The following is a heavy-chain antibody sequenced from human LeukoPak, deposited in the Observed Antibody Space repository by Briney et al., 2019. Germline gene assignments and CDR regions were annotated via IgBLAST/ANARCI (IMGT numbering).Heavy chain of an antibody. V-gene: IGHV3-11*06. J-gene: IGHJ4*02. D-gene: IGHD5-18*01. CDR3: ARDLVDTSMVGFDY. CDR1: GFPFSDYY. CDR2: ISSGSSYT. Sequence: GGSLRLSCAASGFPFSDYYMSWIRQAPGKGLEWVSYISSGSSYTNYADSVKGQFTISRDNAKNSLYLQMNNLRAEDTAVYYCARDLVDTSMVGFDYWGQGTLVTVSS.